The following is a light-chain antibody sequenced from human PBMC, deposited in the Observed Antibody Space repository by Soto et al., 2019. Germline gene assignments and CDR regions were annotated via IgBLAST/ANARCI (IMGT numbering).Light chain of an antibody. CDR2: EVS. Sequence: QSVLTQPASVSGSPGQSITIYCTGTSSDVGGYNYVSWYQQHPGKGPKLMIYEVSNRPSGVSNRFSGSKSGNTASLTISGLQAEDEADYYCSSYTTSSTPVVFGGGTKLTVL. J-gene: IGLJ2*01. CDR1: SSDVGGYNY. V-gene: IGLV2-14*01. CDR3: SSYTTSSTPVV.